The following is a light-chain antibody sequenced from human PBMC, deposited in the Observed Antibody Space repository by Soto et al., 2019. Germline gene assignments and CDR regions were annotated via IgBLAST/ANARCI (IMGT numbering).Light chain of an antibody. CDR2: QDN. CDR1: KLGDKY. Sequence: SYELTQPPSVSVSPGQTASITCSGDKLGDKYACWYQQKPGQSPALVIYQDNKRPSGIPERFSGSNSGNTATLTISGTRAMDEADYYCQAWDSSTAVFGGGTKVTVL. V-gene: IGLV3-1*01. J-gene: IGLJ2*01. CDR3: QAWDSSTAV.